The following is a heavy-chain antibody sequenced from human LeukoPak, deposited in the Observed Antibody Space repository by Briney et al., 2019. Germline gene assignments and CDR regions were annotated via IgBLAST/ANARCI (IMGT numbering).Heavy chain of an antibody. D-gene: IGHD6-19*01. CDR1: GGSFSGYY. CDR2: INHSGST. CDR3: ARGLSGWNYYYMDV. Sequence: PSETLSLTCAVYGGSFSGYYWSWIRQPPGKGLEWIGEINHSGSTNYNPSLKSRVTISVDTSKNQFSLKLSSVTAADTAVYYCARGLSGWNYYYMDVWGKGTTVTVSS. V-gene: IGHV4-34*01. J-gene: IGHJ6*03.